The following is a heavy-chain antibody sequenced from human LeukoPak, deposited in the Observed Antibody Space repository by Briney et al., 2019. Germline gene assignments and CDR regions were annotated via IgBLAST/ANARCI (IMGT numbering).Heavy chain of an antibody. CDR1: GFTFSSYG. J-gene: IGHJ4*02. Sequence: QPGRSLRLSCAASGFTFSSYGMHWVRQAPGKGLEWVAVISYDGSNKYYADSVKGRFTTSRDNSKNTLYLQMNSLRAEDTAVYYCAKAHYDSSGRTIDYWGQGTLVTVSS. CDR2: ISYDGSNK. CDR3: AKAHYDSSGRTIDY. D-gene: IGHD3-22*01. V-gene: IGHV3-30*18.